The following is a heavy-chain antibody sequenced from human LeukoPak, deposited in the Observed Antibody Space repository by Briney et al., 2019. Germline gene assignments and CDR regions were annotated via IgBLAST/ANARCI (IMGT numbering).Heavy chain of an antibody. CDR3: ARVSGGGRWLQFGGMNWFDP. CDR1: GGSISSSSYY. V-gene: IGHV4-39*07. J-gene: IGHJ5*02. D-gene: IGHD5-24*01. CDR2: IYYSGST. Sequence: KTSETLSLTCTVSGGSISSSSYYWGWIRQPPGKGLEWIGSIYYSGSTYYNPSLKSRVTISVDTSKNQFSLKLSSVTAADTAVYYCARVSGGGRWLQFGGMNWFDPWGQGTLVTVSS.